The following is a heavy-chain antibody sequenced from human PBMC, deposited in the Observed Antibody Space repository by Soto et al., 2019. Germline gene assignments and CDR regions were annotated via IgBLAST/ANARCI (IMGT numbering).Heavy chain of an antibody. D-gene: IGHD6-13*01. CDR1: GGSISSSNW. CDR3: ARGYSSSWYEGYYYYYGMDV. Sequence: SETLSLTCAVSGGSISSSNWWSWVRPPPGKGLEWIGEIYHSGSTNYNPSLKSRVTISVDKSKNQFSLKLSSVTAADTAVYYCARGYSSSWYEGYYYYYGMDVWGQGTTVTVSS. J-gene: IGHJ6*02. CDR2: IYHSGST. V-gene: IGHV4-4*02.